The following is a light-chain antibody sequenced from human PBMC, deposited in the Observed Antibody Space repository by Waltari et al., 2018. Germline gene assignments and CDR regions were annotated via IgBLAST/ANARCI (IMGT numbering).Light chain of an antibody. CDR1: RVIRNW. V-gene: IGKV1-12*01. CDR3: QQANSFPLN. J-gene: IGKJ4*01. Sequence: DIQMTQSPSSVSASVGDRVTITCRAGRVIRNWLAWYQQKPGKAPKLLIYTASSLQSGVPSRFSGSGSGTAFTLTINSLQPEDFATYYCQQANSFPLNFGGGTKVEIK. CDR2: TAS.